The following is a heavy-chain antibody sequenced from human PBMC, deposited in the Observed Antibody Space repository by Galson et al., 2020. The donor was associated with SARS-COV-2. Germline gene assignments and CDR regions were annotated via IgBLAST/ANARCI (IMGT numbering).Heavy chain of an antibody. CDR3: AHIPSMWFGLGYFGY. V-gene: IGHV2-5*02. D-gene: IGHD3-10*01. J-gene: IGHJ4*02. CDR1: GFSLSTSGVG. CDR2: IYWDDDK. Sequence: SGPTLVKPTQTLTLTCTFSGFSLSTSGVGVGWIRQPPGKALEWLALIYWDDDKRYSPSLKSRLTITKDTSKNQVVLTMTNMDPVDTATYYCAHIPSMWFGLGYFGYWGQGTLVTVSS.